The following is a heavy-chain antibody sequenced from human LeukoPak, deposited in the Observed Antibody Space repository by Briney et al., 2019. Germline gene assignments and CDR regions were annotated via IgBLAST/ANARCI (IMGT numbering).Heavy chain of an antibody. J-gene: IGHJ4*02. CDR3: ATPGSYGSFDY. V-gene: IGHV3-30*04. CDR1: GFTFRSYA. D-gene: IGHD5-18*01. Sequence: GRSLRLSCAASGFTFRSYAMHWVRQAPGKGLEWVAVISYDGSNKYYADFVKGRFTISRDNSKNTLYLQMNSLRAEDTAVYYCATPGSYGSFDYWGQGTLVTVSS. CDR2: ISYDGSNK.